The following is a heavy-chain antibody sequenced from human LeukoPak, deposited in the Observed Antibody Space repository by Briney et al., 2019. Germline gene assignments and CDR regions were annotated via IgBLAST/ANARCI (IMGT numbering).Heavy chain of an antibody. J-gene: IGHJ6*03. V-gene: IGHV3-48*04. CDR2: ISSSSSTI. Sequence: GGSLRLSCAASGFTFSSYWMHWVRQAPGKGLEWVSYISSSSSTIYYADSVKGRFTISRDNAKSSLYLQMNSLRAEDTAVYYCAREAVVAARREDYYYYMDVWGKGTTVTVSS. CDR1: GFTFSSYW. CDR3: AREAVVAARREDYYYYMDV. D-gene: IGHD2-15*01.